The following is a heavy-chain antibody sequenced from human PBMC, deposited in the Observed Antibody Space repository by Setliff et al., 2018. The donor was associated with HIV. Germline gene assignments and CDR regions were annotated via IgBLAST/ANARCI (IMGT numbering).Heavy chain of an antibody. CDR2: IYSIGST. D-gene: IGHD2-15*01. V-gene: IGHV4-4*07. J-gene: IGHJ4*02. CDR1: GGSISSYS. Sequence: PSETLSLTCTVSGGSISSYSWSWIRQPAGQGLEWVGHIYSIGSTYYNPSLKSRVTISVDTSKNQFSLKLSSVTAADTAVYYCARELGYPDYWGQGTLVTVSS. CDR3: ARELGYPDY.